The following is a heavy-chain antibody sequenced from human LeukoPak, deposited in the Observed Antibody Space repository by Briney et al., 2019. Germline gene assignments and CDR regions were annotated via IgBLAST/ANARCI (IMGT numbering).Heavy chain of an antibody. V-gene: IGHV1-18*01. CDR3: ARGLAKRFGDPIIQYYYMDV. D-gene: IGHD3-10*01. Sequence: EASVKVSCKASGGTFSSYGISWVRQAPGQGLEWMGWISAYNGNTNYAQKLQGRVTMTTDTSTSTAYMELRSLRSDDTAVYYCARGLAKRFGDPIIQYYYMDVWGKGTTVTISS. CDR1: GGTFSSYG. J-gene: IGHJ6*03. CDR2: ISAYNGNT.